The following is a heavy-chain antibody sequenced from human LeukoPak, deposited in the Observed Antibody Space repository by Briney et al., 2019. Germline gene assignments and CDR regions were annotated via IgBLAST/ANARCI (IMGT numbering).Heavy chain of an antibody. CDR1: GYTFTKYY. J-gene: IGHJ5*02. V-gene: IGHV1-46*01. CDR2: INPGGDNT. CDR3: AIVVGATPRWFDP. D-gene: IGHD1-26*01. Sequence: ASVKVSCKASGYTFTKYYIHWVRQAPGQGLEWMGLINPGGDNTNYAQNFQGRVTMTRDTSISTAYMELSRLRSDDTAVYYCAIVVGATPRWFDPWGQGTLVTVSS.